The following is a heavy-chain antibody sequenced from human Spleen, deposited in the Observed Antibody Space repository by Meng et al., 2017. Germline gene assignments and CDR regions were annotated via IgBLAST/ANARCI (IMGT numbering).Heavy chain of an antibody. D-gene: IGHD6-19*01. CDR1: GFTFDDYA. V-gene: IGHV3-23*01. J-gene: IGHJ4*02. Sequence: GGSLRLSCVGSGFTFDDYAMSWVRQAPGKGLEWVSAISGSGGSTYYADSVKGRFTISRDNSKNTLYLQMNSLRAEDTAVYYCAKAESGWFPFDYWGQGTLVTVSS. CDR2: ISGSGGST. CDR3: AKAESGWFPFDY.